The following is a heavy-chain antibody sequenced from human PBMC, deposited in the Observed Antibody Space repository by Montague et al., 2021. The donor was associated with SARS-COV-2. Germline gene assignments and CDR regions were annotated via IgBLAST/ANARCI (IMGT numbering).Heavy chain of an antibody. CDR1: GGSISSYY. V-gene: IGHV4-59*01. CDR3: ARNLVVHYWYGMDV. Sequence: SETLSLTCTVAGGSISSYYWSWILQPPGKGLEWIGYINYSGSTNYNPSLKSRVTISVDTSKNQFSLNLSSVTAADTAVYYCARNLVVHYWYGMDVWGQGTTVTVSS. CDR2: INYSGST. D-gene: IGHD2-15*01. J-gene: IGHJ6*02.